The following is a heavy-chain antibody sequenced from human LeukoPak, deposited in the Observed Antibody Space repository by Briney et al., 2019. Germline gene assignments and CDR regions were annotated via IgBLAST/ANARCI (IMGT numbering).Heavy chain of an antibody. CDR1: GFTFSSYA. CDR2: ISYDGSNK. CDR3: ANDKKCDY. Sequence: HPGRSLRLSCAASGFTFSSYAMHWVRQAPGKGLEWVAVISYDGSNKYYADSVKGRFTISRDNSKNTLYLQMNSLRAEDTAVYYCANDKKCDYWGQGTLVTVSS. V-gene: IGHV3-30-3*02. J-gene: IGHJ4*02.